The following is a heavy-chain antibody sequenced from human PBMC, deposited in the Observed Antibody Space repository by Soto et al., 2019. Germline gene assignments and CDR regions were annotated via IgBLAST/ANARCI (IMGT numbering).Heavy chain of an antibody. J-gene: IGHJ6*01. V-gene: IGHV3-33*01. CDR1: GFTFSTYG. Sequence: PGGSLRLSCAASGFTFSTYGMHWVRQAPGKGLEWVAGIWYDGSKIYYADSVKGRVTISRDNAKSTLYLQMNSLRAEDKAVYYCARPLEQHQLGFGMDVWGQGSPVTVSS. CDR2: IWYDGSKI. D-gene: IGHD6-13*01. CDR3: ARPLEQHQLGFGMDV.